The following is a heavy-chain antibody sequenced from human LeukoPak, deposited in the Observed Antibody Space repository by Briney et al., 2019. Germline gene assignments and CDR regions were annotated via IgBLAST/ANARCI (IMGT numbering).Heavy chain of an antibody. Sequence: GGSLRLSCAASGFTFSNYAMSWVRQAPGKGLEWVSAISGSGGSTYYADSVKGRFTISRDNAKNTLYLQKNSVRAEDTAVYYCAKGAIWLPFDYWGQGTLVTVSS. CDR3: AKGAIWLPFDY. D-gene: IGHD5-18*01. CDR2: ISGSGGST. CDR1: GFTFSNYA. J-gene: IGHJ4*02. V-gene: IGHV3-23*01.